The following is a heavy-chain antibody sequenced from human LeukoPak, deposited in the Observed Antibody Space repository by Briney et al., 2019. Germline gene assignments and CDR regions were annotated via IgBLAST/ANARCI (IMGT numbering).Heavy chain of an antibody. J-gene: IGHJ4*02. CDR1: GASINSTKW. CDR3: ARGSTWSDY. V-gene: IGHV4-4*02. CDR2: IYHSGGT. D-gene: IGHD6-13*01. Sequence: SETLSLTCAVSGASINSTKWWTWVRQPPGKGLEWIGEIYHSGGTNYNPSLKSRVTISADKSRNQFSLKLNSVTAADTAVYYCARGSTWSDYWGQGTLVTVS.